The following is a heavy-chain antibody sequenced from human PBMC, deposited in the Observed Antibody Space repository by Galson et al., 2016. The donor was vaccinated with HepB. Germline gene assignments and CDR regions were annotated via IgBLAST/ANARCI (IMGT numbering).Heavy chain of an antibody. CDR3: GRAQWKLARRAAYFDY. Sequence: SLRLSCAASGFTFSSYSMNWVRQAPGKGLEWVSSISSSSSYIYSADPVQGRFTLSNDNARNSLYLQMNSLRADDTAVYYCGRAQWKLARRAAYFDYWGQGSLVTVAS. V-gene: IGHV3-21*04. CDR1: GFTFSSYS. J-gene: IGHJ4*02. CDR2: ISSSSSYI. D-gene: IGHD1-1*01.